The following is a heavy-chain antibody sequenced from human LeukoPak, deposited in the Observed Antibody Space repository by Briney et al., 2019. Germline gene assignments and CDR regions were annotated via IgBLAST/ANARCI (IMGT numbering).Heavy chain of an antibody. V-gene: IGHV4-4*07. CDR1: GGSISTHH. CDR3: ARAIFWSGADAFDI. D-gene: IGHD3-3*01. J-gene: IGHJ3*02. Sequence: PSETLSLTCTVSGGSISTHHWSWIRQSAGNGLEWIGRIYSSGNTNYNPSLKSRVTMSVDTSKSQFSLKLSSVTAADTAVYYCARAIFWSGADAFDIWGQGTMVTVSS. CDR2: IYSSGNT.